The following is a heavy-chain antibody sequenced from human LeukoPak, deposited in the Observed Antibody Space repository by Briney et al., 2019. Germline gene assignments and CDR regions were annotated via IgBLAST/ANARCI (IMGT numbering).Heavy chain of an antibody. D-gene: IGHD3-22*01. V-gene: IGHV3-23*01. CDR2: VSVSGATT. J-gene: IGHJ4*02. CDR3: AKDTSGSYFTGDY. CDR1: GFTFSSYA. Sequence: GGSLRLSCAASGFTFSSYAMSWVRQAPGKGLEWISGVSVSGATTNHADSVKGRFTMSRDNSKNMLYQQMNSLKAEDTAVYYCAKDTSGSYFTGDYWGQGTLVTVSS.